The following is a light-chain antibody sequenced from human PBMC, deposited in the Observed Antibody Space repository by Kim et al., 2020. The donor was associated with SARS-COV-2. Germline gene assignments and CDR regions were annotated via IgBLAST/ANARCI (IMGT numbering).Light chain of an antibody. CDR1: SGHSSYA. J-gene: IGLJ3*02. CDR2: INNDGSH. V-gene: IGLV4-69*01. Sequence: QLVLTQSPSASASLGASVKLTCTLSSGHSSYAIAWHQQQPEKGPRYLMKINNDGSHSKGDGIPDRFSGSSSGAERYLSISSLHSEDEADYYCQTWGTGMRVFGGGTKVTVL. CDR3: QTWGTGMRV.